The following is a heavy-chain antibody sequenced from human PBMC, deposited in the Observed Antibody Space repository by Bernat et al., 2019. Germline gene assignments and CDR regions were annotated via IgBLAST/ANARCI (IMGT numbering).Heavy chain of an antibody. Sequence: EVQLVESGGGLVQPGGSLRLSCAASGFTFSSYCMNWVRQAPGKGLEWVSYISSSSSTIYYADSVKGRFTISRDNAKNSLYLQMNSLRAEDTAVYYCARDLGREWEPHFYWGQGTLVTVSS. CDR1: GFTFSSYC. CDR2: ISSSSSTI. J-gene: IGHJ4*02. D-gene: IGHD1-26*01. CDR3: ARDLGREWEPHFY. V-gene: IGHV3-48*01.